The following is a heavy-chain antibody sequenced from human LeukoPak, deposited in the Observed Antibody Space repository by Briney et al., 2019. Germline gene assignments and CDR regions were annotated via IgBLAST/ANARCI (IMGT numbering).Heavy chain of an antibody. CDR3: ARDMGSYGYSFDL. CDR2: ISSSSSYI. V-gene: IGHV3-21*01. Sequence: GGSLRLSCAASGFTFSSYSMNWVRQAPGKGLEWVSSISSSSSYIYYADSVKGRFTISRDNAKNSLYLQMNSLRAEDTAVYYCARDMGSYGYSFDLWGRGTLVTVSS. D-gene: IGHD5-18*01. CDR1: GFTFSSYS. J-gene: IGHJ2*01.